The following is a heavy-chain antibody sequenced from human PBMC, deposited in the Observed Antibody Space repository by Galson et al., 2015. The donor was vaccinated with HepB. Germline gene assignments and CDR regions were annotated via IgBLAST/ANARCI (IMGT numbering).Heavy chain of an antibody. J-gene: IGHJ4*02. CDR3: ARVGYCSGGSCYLTRKGLDY. Sequence: SLRLSCAASGFTFSSYGMHWVRQAPGKGLEWVAVIWYDGSNKYYADSVKGRFTISRDNSKNTLYLQMNSLRAEDTAVYYCARVGYCSGGSCYLTRKGLDYWGQGTLVTVSS. CDR1: GFTFSSYG. V-gene: IGHV3-33*01. CDR2: IWYDGSNK. D-gene: IGHD2-15*01.